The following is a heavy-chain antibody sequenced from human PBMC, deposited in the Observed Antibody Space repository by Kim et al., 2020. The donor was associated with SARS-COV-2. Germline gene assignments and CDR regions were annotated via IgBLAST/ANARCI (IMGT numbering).Heavy chain of an antibody. V-gene: IGHV4-39*01. CDR2: IYYSGST. CDR3: ARVGYCSGGSCYGDYYYYGMDV. CDR1: GGSISSSSYY. Sequence: SETLSLTCTVSGGSISSSSYYWGWIRQPPGKGLEWIGSIYYSGSTYYNPSLKSRVTISVDTSKNQFSLKLSSVTAADTAVYYCARVGYCSGGSCYGDYYYYGMDVWGQGTTVTVSS. J-gene: IGHJ6*02. D-gene: IGHD2-15*01.